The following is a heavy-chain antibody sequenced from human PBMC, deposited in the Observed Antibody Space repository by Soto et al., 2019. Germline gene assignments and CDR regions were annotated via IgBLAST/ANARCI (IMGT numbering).Heavy chain of an antibody. CDR2: ISGSGGST. CDR3: AKDGGVFMGFLEWFSVPDY. Sequence: GGSLRLSCAASGFTFSSYAMSWVRQAPGKGLEWVSAISGSGGSTYYADSVKGRFTISRDNSKNTLYLQMNSLRAEDTAVYYCAKDGGVFMGFLEWFSVPDYWGQGTLVTVSS. V-gene: IGHV3-23*01. J-gene: IGHJ4*02. D-gene: IGHD3-3*01. CDR1: GFTFSSYA.